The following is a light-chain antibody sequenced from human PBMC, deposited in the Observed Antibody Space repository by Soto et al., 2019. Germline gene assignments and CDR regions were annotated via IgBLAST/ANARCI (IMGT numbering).Light chain of an antibody. CDR3: LHYKDWPRWT. V-gene: IGKV3-15*01. CDR2: GAS. J-gene: IGKJ1*01. Sequence: EIVLPQSPVTLSMTPGERATLSCRASQSVSNNYLAWYQQKPGQAPRLLIYGASTTATGIPARFSGSGSGTEFTLTIDSLQSEDFAVYYCLHYKDWPRWTFGQGTKVDIK. CDR1: QSVSNN.